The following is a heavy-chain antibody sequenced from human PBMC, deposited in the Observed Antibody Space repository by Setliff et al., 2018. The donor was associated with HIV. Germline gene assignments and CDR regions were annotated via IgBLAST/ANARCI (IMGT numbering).Heavy chain of an antibody. J-gene: IGHJ3*02. D-gene: IGHD5-12*01. CDR2: IHTEQGFP. CDR1: GYSFTNYA. CDR3: AVDRHAFDI. Sequence: GASVKVSCKASGYSFTNYAINWLRQAPGRGLEWMGWIHTEQGFPMYAQGFTGRFVFSLDPSVSTAYLQINSLNPDDGAVYYCAVDRHAFDIWGQGTKVTVSS. V-gene: IGHV7-4-1*02.